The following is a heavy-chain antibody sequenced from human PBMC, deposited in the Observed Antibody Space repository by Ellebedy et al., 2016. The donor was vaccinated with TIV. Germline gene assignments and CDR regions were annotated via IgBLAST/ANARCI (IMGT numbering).Heavy chain of an antibody. CDR1: GFTFSSYD. CDR3: ARGVVGTFDP. J-gene: IGHJ5*02. D-gene: IGHD2-15*01. CDR2: IGTAGDT. V-gene: IGHV3-13*01. Sequence: GESLKISXAASGFTFSSYDMHWVCQATGKGLEWVSAIGTAGDTYYPGSVKGRFTISRENAKNSLYLQMNSLRAGDTAVYYCARGVVGTFDPWGQGTLVTVSS.